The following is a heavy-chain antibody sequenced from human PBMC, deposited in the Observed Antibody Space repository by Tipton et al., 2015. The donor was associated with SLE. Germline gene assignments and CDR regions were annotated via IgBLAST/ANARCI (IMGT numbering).Heavy chain of an antibody. CDR3: ARGSSAFEI. CDR2: IYYSGST. CDR1: GGSISKYY. V-gene: IGHV4-59*01. J-gene: IGHJ3*02. D-gene: IGHD3-10*01. Sequence: LRLSCTVSGGSISKYYWSWIRQPPGKGLEWIGYIYYSGSTNCNPSLESRLTISVDTSKNQFSLKLNSVTAADTAVYYCARGSSAFEIWGQGTLVTVSS.